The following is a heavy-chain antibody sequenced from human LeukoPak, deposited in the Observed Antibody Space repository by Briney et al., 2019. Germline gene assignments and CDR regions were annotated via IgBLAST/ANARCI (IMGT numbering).Heavy chain of an antibody. J-gene: IGHJ5*02. CDR1: GGSISSYY. CDR2: IYYSGST. CDR3: ARARYSSSWYRGRNWFDH. D-gene: IGHD6-13*01. V-gene: IGHV4-59*01. Sequence: PSETLSLTCTVSGGSISSYYWSWIRQPPGKGREWIGDIYYSGSTNYNPSVKSRVTIAVDTSKNQFSLKLSSVTAADTAVYYCARARYSSSWYRGRNWFDHWGQGTLVTVSS.